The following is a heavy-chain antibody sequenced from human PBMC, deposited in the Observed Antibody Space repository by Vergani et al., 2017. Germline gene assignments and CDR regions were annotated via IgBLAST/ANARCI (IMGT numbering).Heavy chain of an antibody. CDR2: ISNGGETI. J-gene: IGHJ4*02. D-gene: IGHD3-22*01. CDR1: GFIFSDFY. CDR3: ARVSSGYSYPRFDC. V-gene: IGHV3-11*01. Sequence: QVQLVESGGGVVQPGRSLRLSCAASGFIFSDFYMTWIRQAPGKGLEWVSYISNGGETIYYADSVKGRFTISRDNAKNSLCLQMNNLRAEDTAVYYCARVSSGYSYPRFDCWGQGILVTVSS.